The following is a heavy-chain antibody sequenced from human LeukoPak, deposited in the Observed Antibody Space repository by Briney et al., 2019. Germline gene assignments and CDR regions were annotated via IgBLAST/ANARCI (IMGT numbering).Heavy chain of an antibody. J-gene: IGHJ6*03. CDR3: ARDGDTVLTRGYYYYMDV. D-gene: IGHD4-23*01. V-gene: IGHV3-21*01. Sequence: GGSLRLSCAAPGFTFSSYTMNWVRQAPGKGLEWVSSISSSSSYIYYVDSVKGRFTISRDNAKKSLYLQMNSLRAEDTALYYCARDGDTVLTRGYYYYMDVWGKGTTVTVSS. CDR2: ISSSSSYI. CDR1: GFTFSSYT.